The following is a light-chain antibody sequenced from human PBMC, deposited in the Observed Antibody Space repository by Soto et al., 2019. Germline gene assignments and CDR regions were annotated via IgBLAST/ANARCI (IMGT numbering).Light chain of an antibody. CDR3: QQSHTPPLT. V-gene: IGKV1-39*01. Sequence: DIQMTQSPSPLSASVGDRVTVTCRASQSISRYLNWYQQKPGNAPKRLIYAASNLQSGVPSRFSGSGSGTDFTLTISSLHPEDFATYFCQQSHTPPLTFGGGTKVDIK. J-gene: IGKJ4*01. CDR1: QSISRY. CDR2: AAS.